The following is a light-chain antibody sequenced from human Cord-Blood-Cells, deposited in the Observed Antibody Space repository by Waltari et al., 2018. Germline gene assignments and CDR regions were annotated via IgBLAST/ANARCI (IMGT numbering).Light chain of an antibody. V-gene: IGLV3-25*03. J-gene: IGLJ3*02. CDR3: QSADSSGTWV. CDR1: ALPKQY. CDR2: KDS. Sequence: SYELTQPPSVSVSPGQTARITCSGDALPKQYAYWYQQKPGQAPALVINKDSERPSGSPERFSGSSSGKTVTLTISGVQAEDEADYYCQSADSSGTWVFGGGTKLTVL.